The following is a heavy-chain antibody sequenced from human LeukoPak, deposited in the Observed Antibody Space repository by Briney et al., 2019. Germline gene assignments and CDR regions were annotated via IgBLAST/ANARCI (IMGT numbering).Heavy chain of an antibody. CDR3: ASPPPGYCSSTRCYPDYAMDV. Sequence: SETLSLTGTVSGFSISSGYYWAWIRQPPGKGREWIGSIYHSGNTYYNPSRRSRVTISVDTSNNQFSLNLSSAPAAHTAVYYCASPPPGYCSSTRCYPDYAMDVWGQGTTVTVSS. CDR1: GFSISSGYY. V-gene: IGHV4-38-2*02. D-gene: IGHD2-2*01. CDR2: IYHSGNT. J-gene: IGHJ6*02.